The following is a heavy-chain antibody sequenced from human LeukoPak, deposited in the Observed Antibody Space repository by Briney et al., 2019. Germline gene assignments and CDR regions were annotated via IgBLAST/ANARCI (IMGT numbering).Heavy chain of an antibody. CDR3: ARDTDLLWFGELLPYYFDY. CDR1: GGSGSHTNYY. V-gene: IGHV4-39*07. Sequence: SETLSLTCTVSGGSGSHTNYYWVWIRQPPGKGLEWIATIYYSGSTYYNPSLKSRVTISVDTSKNQFSLKLSSVTAADTAVYYCARDTDLLWFGELLPYYFDYWGQGTLVTVSS. CDR2: IYYSGST. J-gene: IGHJ4*02. D-gene: IGHD3-10*01.